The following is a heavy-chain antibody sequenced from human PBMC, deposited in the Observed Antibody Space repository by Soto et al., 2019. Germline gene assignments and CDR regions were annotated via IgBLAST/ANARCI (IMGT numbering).Heavy chain of an antibody. CDR1: GSTIRSYG. Sequence: QVHLVRSGAEVKRPGAPVKVSCRASGSTIRSYGLASVRKAPEQGLEWMGWIAHKGNTNYARKFQGRFTLTIDTSTGTAYMELRSLRSDDTAVYYCARDRGGDFRYGMDVWGQGTSVTVSS. D-gene: IGHD2-21*02. CDR3: ARDRGGDFRYGMDV. CDR2: IAHKGNT. V-gene: IGHV1-18*01. J-gene: IGHJ6*02.